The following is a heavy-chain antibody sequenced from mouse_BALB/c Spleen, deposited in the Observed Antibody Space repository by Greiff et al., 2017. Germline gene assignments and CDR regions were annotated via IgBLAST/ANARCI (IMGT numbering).Heavy chain of an antibody. CDR2: IWAGGST. CDR1: GFSLTSYG. CDR3: ARDHRNYRAAMDY. D-gene: IGHD2-1*01. Sequence: VMLVESGPGLVAPSQSLSITCTVSGFSLTSYGVHWVRQPPGKGLEWLGVIWAGGSTNYNSALMSRLSISKDNSKSQVFLKMNSLQTDDTAMYYCARDHRNYRAAMDYWGQGTSVTVSS. V-gene: IGHV2-9*02. J-gene: IGHJ4*01.